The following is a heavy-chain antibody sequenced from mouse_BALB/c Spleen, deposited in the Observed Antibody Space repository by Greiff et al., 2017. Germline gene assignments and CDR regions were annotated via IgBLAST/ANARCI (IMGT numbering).Heavy chain of an antibody. Sequence: EVMLVESGGGLVKPGGSLKLSCAASGFTFSSYAMSWVRQSPEKRLEWVAEISSGGSYTYYPDTVTGRFTISRDNAKNTLYLEMSSLRSEDTAMYYCARSDYDGYAMDYWGQGTSVTVSS. CDR1: GFTFSSYA. J-gene: IGHJ4*01. CDR2: ISSGGSYT. CDR3: ARSDYDGYAMDY. V-gene: IGHV5-9-4*01. D-gene: IGHD2-4*01.